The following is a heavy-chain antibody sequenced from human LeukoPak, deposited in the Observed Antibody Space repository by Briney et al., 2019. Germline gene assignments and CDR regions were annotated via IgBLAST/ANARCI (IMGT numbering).Heavy chain of an antibody. Sequence: PGRSLRLSCAASGFTFSSYGMHWVRQAPGKGLEWVAVISYDGSNKYYADSVKGRFTISRDNSKNTLYLQMNSLRAEDTAVYYCAKDPYSDCSSTSCYAPFDYWGQGTLVTVSS. J-gene: IGHJ4*02. CDR3: AKDPYSDCSSTSCYAPFDY. V-gene: IGHV3-30*18. D-gene: IGHD2-2*01. CDR1: GFTFSSYG. CDR2: ISYDGSNK.